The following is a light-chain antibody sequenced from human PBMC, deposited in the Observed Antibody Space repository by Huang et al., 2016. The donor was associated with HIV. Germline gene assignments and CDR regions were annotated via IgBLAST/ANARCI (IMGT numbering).Light chain of an antibody. J-gene: IGKJ4*01. V-gene: IGKV3-11*01. CDR2: DTA. CDR1: QSVDTY. CDR3: QQRNTWPPT. Sequence: IVLTQSPVTLSRSPGQRATLTCRASQSVDTYLAWYQQKPGQAPRLLIYDTADRSTGIPARFSVSGSGTDFTLTISSLEPDDFAVYFCQQRNTWPPTFGGGT.